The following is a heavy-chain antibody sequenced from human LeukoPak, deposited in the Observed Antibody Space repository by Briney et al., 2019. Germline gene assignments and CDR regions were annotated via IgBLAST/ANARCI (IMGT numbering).Heavy chain of an antibody. V-gene: IGHV1-69*13. D-gene: IGHD3-22*01. J-gene: IGHJ4*02. CDR1: GGTFSSYA. Sequence: SVKVSCKASGGTFSSYAISWVRQAPGQGLEWMGGIIPIFGTANYAQKFQGRVTITADESTSTAYMELSSLRSEDTAVYYCARDATYYYDSSGHYYRYFDYWGQGTLVTVSS. CDR3: ARDATYYYDSSGHYYRYFDY. CDR2: IIPIFGTA.